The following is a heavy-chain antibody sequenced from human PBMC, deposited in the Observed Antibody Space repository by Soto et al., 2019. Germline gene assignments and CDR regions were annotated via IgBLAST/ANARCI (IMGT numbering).Heavy chain of an antibody. J-gene: IGHJ5*02. Sequence: QVQLMQSGAEVKKPGSSVNVSCKASGGTFRSTGISWVRQAPGQGLEWVGGIIPIFGTANYAQKFHGRVTVTADQTSSTAYMDLSSLTSEDKAVYYCTRPVDTTMRFDPWGQGTLVTVSS. CDR3: TRPVDTTMRFDP. V-gene: IGHV1-69*01. CDR1: GGTFRSTG. CDR2: IIPIFGTA. D-gene: IGHD5-18*01.